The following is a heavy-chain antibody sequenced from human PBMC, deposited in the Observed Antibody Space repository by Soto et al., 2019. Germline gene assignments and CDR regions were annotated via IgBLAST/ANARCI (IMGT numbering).Heavy chain of an antibody. V-gene: IGHV1-69*01. D-gene: IGHD6-19*01. CDR2: SIPIFGTA. CDR1: GGTFSSYA. CDR3: ARGQGEVPEPQGLVPFDY. Sequence: QVQLVQSGAEVKKPGSSVKVSCKASGGTFSSYAISWVRQAPGQGLEWMGGSIPIFGTANYAQKFQGRVTITADESTSTAYMELSSLRSEDTAVYYCARGQGEVPEPQGLVPFDYWGQGTLVTVSS. J-gene: IGHJ4*02.